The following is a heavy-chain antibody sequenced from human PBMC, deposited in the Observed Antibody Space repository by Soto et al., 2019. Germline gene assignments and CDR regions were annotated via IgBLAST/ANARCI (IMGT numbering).Heavy chain of an antibody. D-gene: IGHD6-19*01. CDR2: INPNSGGT. CDR1: GYTFTGYY. CDR3: ARSITSSSGWVFDY. V-gene: IGHV1-2*04. Sequence: ASVKVSCKASGYTFTGYYMHWVRQAPGQGLEWMGWINPNSGGTNYAQKFQGWVTMTRDTSISTAYMELSRLRSDDTAVYYCARSITSSSGWVFDYRGQGTLVTVSS. J-gene: IGHJ4*02.